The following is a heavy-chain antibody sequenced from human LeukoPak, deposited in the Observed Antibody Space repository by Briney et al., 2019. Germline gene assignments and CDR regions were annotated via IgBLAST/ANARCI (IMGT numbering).Heavy chain of an antibody. CDR2: INPNTGVT. D-gene: IGHD6-13*01. J-gene: IGHJ5*02. V-gene: IGHV1-2*02. CDR3: ARAAAAGNWVVILWFDP. CDR1: GYTFTGFY. Sequence: ASVKVSCKASGYTFTGFYIHWVRQAPGQGLEWMGWINPNTGVTNYAQKFQGRVTMTRDTSISTAYMDLSRLRSDDTAVYYCARAAAAGNWVVILWFDPWGQGTLVTVSS.